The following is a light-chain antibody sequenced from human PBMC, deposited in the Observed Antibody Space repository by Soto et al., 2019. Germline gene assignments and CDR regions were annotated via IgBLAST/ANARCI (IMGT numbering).Light chain of an antibody. J-gene: IGKJ1*01. Sequence: EIVMTQSPATLSVSPGERATLSCRASQSVSSNLAWYQQKPGQAPRLLIYGASTGATGIPARFSGSGSGTEFTLTISSLQSEDFAVYYCQQYNNRRTFGQGTKVEIK. V-gene: IGKV3-15*01. CDR2: GAS. CDR1: QSVSSN. CDR3: QQYNNRRT.